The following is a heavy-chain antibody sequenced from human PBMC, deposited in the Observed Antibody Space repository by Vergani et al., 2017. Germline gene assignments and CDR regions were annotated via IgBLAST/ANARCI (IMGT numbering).Heavy chain of an antibody. D-gene: IGHD2-8*01. V-gene: IGHV4-61*02. J-gene: IGHJ4*02. CDR2: IHTGGST. CDR1: GESIRSGSHY. Sequence: QVKLQESGPGLLKPSQTLSLTCTVSGESIRSGSHYWSWIRQPAGKGPEWIGYIHTGGSTELNPSFKSRVSISVDTSKSQFSLKLNSVTVADTAVYYCARSRPFCTSGSSPASGGQGTLVTRSS. CDR3: ARSRPFCTSGSSPAS.